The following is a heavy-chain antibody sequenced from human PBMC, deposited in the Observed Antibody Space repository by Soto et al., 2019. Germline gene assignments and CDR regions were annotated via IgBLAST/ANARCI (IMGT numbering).Heavy chain of an antibody. V-gene: IGHV4-59*08. D-gene: IGHD3-3*01. J-gene: IGHJ6*02. CDR3: ARVLRFLEWSYTPRDYYYGMDV. CDR2: IYYSGST. Sequence: SETLSLTCTVSGGSISSYYWSWIWQPPGKGLEWIGYIYYSGSTYYNPSLKSRVTISVDTSKNQFSLKLSSVTAADTAVYYCARVLRFLEWSYTPRDYYYGMDVWGQGTTVTVSS. CDR1: GGSISSYY.